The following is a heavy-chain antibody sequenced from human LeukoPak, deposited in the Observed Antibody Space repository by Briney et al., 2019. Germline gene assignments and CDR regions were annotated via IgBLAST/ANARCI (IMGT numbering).Heavy chain of an antibody. J-gene: IGHJ4*02. Sequence: VASVKVSCKVSGYTLTELSMHWVRQAPGKGLEWMGGFDPEDGETIYAQKFQGRVTMTEDTSTDTAYMELSSLRSEDTAVYYCATENPLSGSSCFDYWGQGTLVTVSS. CDR3: ATENPLSGSSCFDY. D-gene: IGHD1-26*01. CDR1: GYTLTELS. CDR2: FDPEDGET. V-gene: IGHV1-24*01.